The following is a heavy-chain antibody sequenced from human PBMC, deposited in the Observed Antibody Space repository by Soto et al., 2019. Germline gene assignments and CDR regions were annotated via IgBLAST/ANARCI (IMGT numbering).Heavy chain of an antibody. CDR1: GFTFSSYS. CDR2: ISSSSSYI. D-gene: IGHD5-18*01. Sequence: EVQLVESGGGLVKPGGSLRLSCAASGFTFSSYSMNWVRQAPGKGLEWVSSISSSSSYIYYADSVKGRFTISRDNAKNSRYLQMNSLRAEDKDVYYCARDQPGYSYGYGLGYWGQGTLVTVSS. V-gene: IGHV3-21*01. CDR3: ARDQPGYSYGYGLGY. J-gene: IGHJ4*02.